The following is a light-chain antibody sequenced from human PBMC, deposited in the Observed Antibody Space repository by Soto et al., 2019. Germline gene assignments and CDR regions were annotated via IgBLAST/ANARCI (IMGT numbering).Light chain of an antibody. V-gene: IGKV1-33*01. CDR1: QDISNY. CDR3: QQYDNLPRS. CDR2: DAS. J-gene: IGKJ4*01. Sequence: DIQMTQSPSSLSASVGDRVTITCQASQDISNYLNWYQQKPGKAPKLLLYDASILETGVPSRFSGSGSGTDFTFTISSLQPEDIATYYCQQYDNLPRSFGGGTKVEIK.